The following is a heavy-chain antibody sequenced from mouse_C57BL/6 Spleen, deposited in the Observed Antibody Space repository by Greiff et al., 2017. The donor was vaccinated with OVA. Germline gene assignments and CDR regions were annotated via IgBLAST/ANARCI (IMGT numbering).Heavy chain of an antibody. J-gene: IGHJ4*01. Sequence: QVQLQQPGAELVKPGASVKMSCKASGYTFTSYWITWVKQRPGQGLAWIGDIYPGSGSTNYNEKFKSKATLTVDTSSSTAYMQLSSLTSEDSAVYYCARFRLDGYYAMDYWGQGTSVTVSS. V-gene: IGHV1-55*01. D-gene: IGHD2-2*01. CDR2: IYPGSGST. CDR1: GYTFTSYW. CDR3: ARFRLDGYYAMDY.